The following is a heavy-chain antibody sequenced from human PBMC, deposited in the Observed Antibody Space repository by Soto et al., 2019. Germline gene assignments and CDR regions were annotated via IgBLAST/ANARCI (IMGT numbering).Heavy chain of an antibody. D-gene: IGHD6-13*01. CDR2: IYYSGST. Sequence: QLQLQESGPGLVKPSETLSLTCTVSGGSISSSSYYWGWIRQPPGKGLEWIGSIYYSGSTYYNPSLKSRVTISVDTSKNQFSLKLSSVTAADTAVYYCARQHPTLYSSSWHDAFDIWGQGTMVTVSS. J-gene: IGHJ3*02. CDR3: ARQHPTLYSSSWHDAFDI. V-gene: IGHV4-39*01. CDR1: GGSISSSSYY.